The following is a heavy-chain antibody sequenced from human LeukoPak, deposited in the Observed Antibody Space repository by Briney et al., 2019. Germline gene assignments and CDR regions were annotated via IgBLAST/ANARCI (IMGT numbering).Heavy chain of an antibody. Sequence: PSETLSLTCTVPGGSISSYYWNWIRQPPGKGLEWSGYIYYSGSTNYNPSLKSRVTISVDTSKNQFSLKLSSVTAADTAVYFCARQLRGEAVAGHLQPFDYWGQGTLVTVSS. CDR2: IYYSGST. V-gene: IGHV4-59*08. J-gene: IGHJ4*02. D-gene: IGHD6-19*01. CDR1: GGSISSYY. CDR3: ARQLRGEAVAGHLQPFDY.